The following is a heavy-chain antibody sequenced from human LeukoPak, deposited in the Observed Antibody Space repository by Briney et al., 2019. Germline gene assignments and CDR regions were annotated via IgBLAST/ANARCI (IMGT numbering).Heavy chain of an antibody. Sequence: GPVKVSCKASGYTFTGYHMHWVRRAPGQGLEWMGRINPNSGDTNYAQKFQGRVTMTRDTSISTAFMELSRLRSDDTAVYYCARDYCSSTSCLFDYWGQGTLVTVSS. CDR1: GYTFTGYH. V-gene: IGHV1-2*06. D-gene: IGHD2-2*01. J-gene: IGHJ4*02. CDR3: ARDYCSSTSCLFDY. CDR2: INPNSGDT.